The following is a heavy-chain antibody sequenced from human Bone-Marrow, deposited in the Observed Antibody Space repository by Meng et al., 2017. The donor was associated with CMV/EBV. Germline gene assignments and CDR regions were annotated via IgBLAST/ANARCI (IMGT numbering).Heavy chain of an antibody. CDR1: GVPISSSSYY. CDR3: ARGAYSNYLSHYYYYGMDV. J-gene: IGHJ6*02. V-gene: IGHV4-39*07. D-gene: IGHD4-11*01. Sequence: SETLSLTCTVSGVPISSSSYYWGWIRQPPGKGLEWIGSGDYSGSTYYNPSLKSRVTISVDTSKNQFSLKLSSVTAADTAVYYCARGAYSNYLSHYYYYGMDVWGQGTTVTVSS. CDR2: GDYSGST.